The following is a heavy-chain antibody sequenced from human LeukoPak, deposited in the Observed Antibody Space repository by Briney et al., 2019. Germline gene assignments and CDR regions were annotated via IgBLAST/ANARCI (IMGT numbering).Heavy chain of an antibody. D-gene: IGHD3-10*01. CDR2: ISGSDGST. Sequence: GGSLRLSCAASGFTFSSYAMSWVRQAPGKGLEWVSAISGSDGSTYYADSVKGRFTISRDNSKNTLYLQMNSLRAEDTAVYYCAKDGITMVRGVNRPYYYYGKDVWGKGTTVTVSS. CDR1: GFTFSSYA. V-gene: IGHV3-23*01. J-gene: IGHJ6*04. CDR3: AKDGITMVRGVNRPYYYYGKDV.